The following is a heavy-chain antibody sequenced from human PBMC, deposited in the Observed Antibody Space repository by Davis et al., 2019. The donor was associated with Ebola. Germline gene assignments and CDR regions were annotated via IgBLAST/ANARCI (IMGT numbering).Heavy chain of an antibody. Sequence: GESLKISCLVSGLTVSSNYMTWVRQAPGKGLEWVSLTYSSGTTHYADSVKGRFTISRDNAKNTLYLQMNSLRAEDTAVYYCESETRLGYWGQGTLVTVSS. CDR3: ESETRLGY. CDR2: TYSSGTT. D-gene: IGHD1-1*01. CDR1: GLTVSSNY. V-gene: IGHV3-66*01. J-gene: IGHJ4*02.